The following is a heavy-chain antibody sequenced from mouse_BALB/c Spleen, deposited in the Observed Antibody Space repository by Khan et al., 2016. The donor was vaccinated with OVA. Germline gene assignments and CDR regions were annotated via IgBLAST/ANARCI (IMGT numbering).Heavy chain of an antibody. V-gene: IGHV5-6*01. J-gene: IGHJ3*01. CDR1: GFTFSAYG. CDR2: INSDGYYT. D-gene: IGHD4-1*01. CDR3: ASHLTGSFAY. Sequence: EVQLVESGGDLVKPGGSLRLSCAASGFTFSAYGMSWVRQTPDKRLEWVATINSDGYYTYYPDTVKGRFTISRNNDEKTLYIQMSNQKSRDTAIYYCASHLTGSFAYWGQGTLVTVSA.